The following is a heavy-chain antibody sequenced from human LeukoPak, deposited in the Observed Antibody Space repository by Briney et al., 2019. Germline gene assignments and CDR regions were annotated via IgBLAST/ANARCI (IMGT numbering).Heavy chain of an antibody. V-gene: IGHV1-2*02. D-gene: IGHD2-21*01. CDR1: GYSFTAFY. CDR2: IHPRRGDT. CDR3: ARDESTSILWW. J-gene: IGHJ1*01. Sequence: GASVKVSCKTSGYSFTAFYIHWVRQAPGQGLEWMGWIHPRRGDTNYAQKFQGRVTMTRDTSTSTVYMELSSLRSEDTAVYYCARDESTSILWWWGQGTLVTVSS.